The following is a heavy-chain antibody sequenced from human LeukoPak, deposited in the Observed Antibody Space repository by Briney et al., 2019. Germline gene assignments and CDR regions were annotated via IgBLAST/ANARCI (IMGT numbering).Heavy chain of an antibody. CDR3: ARAFQFRGV. D-gene: IGHD3-10*01. CDR2: INTDGSST. J-gene: IGHJ4*02. Sequence: PGGSLRLSCAASGFIFSTYWMHWVRQAPGNGLVCVSRINTDGSSTSYVDSVKGRFTISRDNAKNTMYLQMNGLRAEDTAVYYCARAFQFRGVWGQGTLVTVSS. CDR1: GFIFSTYW. V-gene: IGHV3-74*01.